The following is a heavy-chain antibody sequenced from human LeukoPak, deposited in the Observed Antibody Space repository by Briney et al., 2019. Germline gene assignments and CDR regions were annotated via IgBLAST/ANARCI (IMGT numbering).Heavy chain of an antibody. D-gene: IGHD2-2*01. J-gene: IGHJ4*02. CDR1: GYTFTSYH. V-gene: IGHV1-46*01. Sequence: GAPVKVSCKTSGYTFTSYHMHWVRQAPGQGLEWVAIIKSTGDTTVYAQKFQGRVTVTRDTSTSTVYMDLSSLSSEDTAVYYCVREDAHTYYFDFWGPGTLVTVSS. CDR2: IKSTGDTT. CDR3: VREDAHTYYFDF.